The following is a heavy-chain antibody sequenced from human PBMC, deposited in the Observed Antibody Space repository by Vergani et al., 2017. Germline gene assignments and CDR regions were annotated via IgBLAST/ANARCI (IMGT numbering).Heavy chain of an antibody. CDR1: GFTFSNAW. V-gene: IGHV3-15*01. CDR3: TSLEDTSGWYWQNVY. J-gene: IGHJ4*02. D-gene: IGHD6-19*01. CDR2: IKSKTDGGTT. Sequence: VQLVESGGGVVQPGGSLRLSCAASGFTFSNAWMSWVRQAPGKGLEWVGRIKSKTDGGTTDYAAPVKGRFTISRDDSKITLFLQMNSLKTEDTAVYYCTSLEDTSGWYWQNVYWGQGTLVTVSS.